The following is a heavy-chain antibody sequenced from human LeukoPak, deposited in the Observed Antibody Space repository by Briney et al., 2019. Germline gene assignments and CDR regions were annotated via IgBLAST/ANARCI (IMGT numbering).Heavy chain of an antibody. Sequence: PSETLSLTCAVYGGSFSGYYWSWIRQPPGKGLEWIGEINHSGSTNYNPSLESRVTISVDTSKNQFSLKLSSVTAADTAVYYCARVPSYCSSTSCYNIDYWGQGTLVTVSS. CDR1: GGSFSGYY. D-gene: IGHD2-2*02. CDR2: INHSGST. CDR3: ARVPSYCSSTSCYNIDY. V-gene: IGHV4-34*01. J-gene: IGHJ4*02.